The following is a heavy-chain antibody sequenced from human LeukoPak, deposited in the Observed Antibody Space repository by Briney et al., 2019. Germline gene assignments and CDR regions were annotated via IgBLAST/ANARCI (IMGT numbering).Heavy chain of an antibody. CDR3: ARDLGVMVRAFDI. CDR1: GGSISSYY. CDR2: IYYSGST. D-gene: IGHD5-18*01. Sequence: SETLSLTCTVSGGSISSYYWSWIRQPPGKRLEWIGYIYYSGSTSYNPSLKSRVTISVDTSKNQISLKLSSVTAADTAVHYCARDLGVMVRAFDIWGQGTMVTVSS. J-gene: IGHJ3*02. V-gene: IGHV4-59*01.